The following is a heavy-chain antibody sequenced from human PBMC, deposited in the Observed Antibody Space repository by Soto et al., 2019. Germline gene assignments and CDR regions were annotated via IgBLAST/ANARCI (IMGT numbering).Heavy chain of an antibody. CDR1: GFTVSSNY. CDR2: IYSGGST. Sequence: GGSLRLSCAASGFTVSSNYMSWARQAPGKGLEWVSVIYSGGSTYYADSVKGRFTISRDNSKNTLYLQMNSLRAEDTAVYYCARDRYDILTGTYYFDYWGQGTLVTVSS. J-gene: IGHJ4*02. D-gene: IGHD3-9*01. CDR3: ARDRYDILTGTYYFDY. V-gene: IGHV3-66*01.